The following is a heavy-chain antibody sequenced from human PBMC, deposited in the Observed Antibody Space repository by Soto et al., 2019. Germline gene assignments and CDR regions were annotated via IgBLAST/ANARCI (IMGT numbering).Heavy chain of an antibody. D-gene: IGHD2-21*01. Sequence: QVQLVESGGGVVQPGRSLRLSCAASGFTFSSYAMHWVRQAPGKGLEWVAVISYDGSNKYYADSVKGRFTISRDNSKNTLYLQMNSLRAEDTAVYYCARGVRLWWLDYWGQGTLVTVSS. CDR3: ARGVRLWWLDY. J-gene: IGHJ4*02. CDR2: ISYDGSNK. CDR1: GFTFSSYA. V-gene: IGHV3-30-3*01.